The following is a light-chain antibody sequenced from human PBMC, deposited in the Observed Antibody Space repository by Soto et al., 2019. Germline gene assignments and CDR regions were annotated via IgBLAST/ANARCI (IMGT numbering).Light chain of an antibody. CDR1: SSDVGGYNY. J-gene: IGLJ1*01. CDR2: EVN. Sequence: QSVLTQPASVSGSPGQSITISCTGTSSDVGGYNYVSWYQQYPGKAPKLMIYEVNNRPSGVSNRFSGSKSGNTASLTISGLQAEDEADYYCSSYTSSSTRVFGTGTKVTVL. V-gene: IGLV2-14*01. CDR3: SSYTSSSTRV.